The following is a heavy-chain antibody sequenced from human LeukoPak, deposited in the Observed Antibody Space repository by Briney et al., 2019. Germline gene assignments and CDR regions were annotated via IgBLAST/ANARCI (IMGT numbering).Heavy chain of an antibody. CDR3: AAGGKAKFDP. CDR2: ISGSGGST. J-gene: IGHJ5*02. Sequence: PGGSLRLSCAASGFTFSSYAMSWVRQAPGKGLEWVSAISGSGGSTYYADFVNGRFTISRENSKNTLYLQMNSLRAEDTAVYYCAAGGKAKFDPWGQGTLVTVSS. CDR1: GFTFSSYA. D-gene: IGHD3-16*01. V-gene: IGHV3-23*01.